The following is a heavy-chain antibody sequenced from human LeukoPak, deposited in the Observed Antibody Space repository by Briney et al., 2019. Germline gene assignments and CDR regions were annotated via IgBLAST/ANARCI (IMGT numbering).Heavy chain of an antibody. Sequence: PGRSLRLSCAASGFIFSSYSMHWVRQAPGKGLEYVSAISSNGSSTYYANSVKGRFTISRHNSKNTLYLQMGSLRAEDMAVYYCARARLNGNARWFDPWGQGTLVTVSS. CDR3: ARARLNGNARWFDP. CDR2: ISSNGSST. CDR1: GFIFSSYS. D-gene: IGHD1-1*01. V-gene: IGHV3-64*01. J-gene: IGHJ5*02.